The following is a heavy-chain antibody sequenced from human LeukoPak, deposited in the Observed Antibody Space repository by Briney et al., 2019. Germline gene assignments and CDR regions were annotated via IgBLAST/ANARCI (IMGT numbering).Heavy chain of an antibody. V-gene: IGHV3-23*01. J-gene: IGHJ4*02. CDR2: ISGSGGST. Sequence: GGSLRLSCAASGFTFSSYAMSWVRQAPGKGLEWVSAISGSGGSTYYADSVKGRFTISRDNSKNTLYLQMNSLRAEDSAVYYCATSGGGEYSFDDWGQGILVTVSS. CDR3: ATSGGGEYSFDD. D-gene: IGHD3-16*01. CDR1: GFTFSSYA.